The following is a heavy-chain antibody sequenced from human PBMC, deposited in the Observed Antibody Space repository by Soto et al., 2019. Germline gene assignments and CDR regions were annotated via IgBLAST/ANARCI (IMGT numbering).Heavy chain of an antibody. V-gene: IGHV1-2*04. CDR2: INPNSGGT. Sequence: QVQLVQSGAEVKKPGASVKVSCKASGYTFTGYYMHWGRQAPGQGLEWMGWINPNSGGTNYAQKFQGWVTMTRDTSISTAYMELSRLRSDDTAVYYCARGGDLYCSGGSCYSWFDPWGQGTLVTVSS. J-gene: IGHJ5*02. D-gene: IGHD2-15*01. CDR1: GYTFTGYY. CDR3: ARGGDLYCSGGSCYSWFDP.